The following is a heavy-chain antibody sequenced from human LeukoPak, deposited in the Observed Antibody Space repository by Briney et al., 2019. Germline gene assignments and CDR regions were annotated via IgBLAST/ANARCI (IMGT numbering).Heavy chain of an antibody. J-gene: IGHJ4*02. Sequence: ASVKVSCRASGYTFTSYDINWVRQATGQGLEWMGWMNPNSGNTGYAQKFQGRVTITRNTSISTAYMELSSLRSEDTAVYYCARQMYSSSWYVFDYWGQGTLVTVSS. D-gene: IGHD6-13*01. CDR3: ARQMYSSSWYVFDY. CDR1: GYTFTSYD. V-gene: IGHV1-8*03. CDR2: MNPNSGNT.